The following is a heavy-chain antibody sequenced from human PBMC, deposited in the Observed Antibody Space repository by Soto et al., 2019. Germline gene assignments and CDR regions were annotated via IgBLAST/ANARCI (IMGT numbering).Heavy chain of an antibody. CDR2: LDAGNGNT. J-gene: IGHJ4*02. CDR1: GYTFTCCA. V-gene: IGHV1-3*01. D-gene: IGHD5-18*01. Sequence: QVQLVQSGAEVRKPGASVKVSCKASGYTFTCCAMHWVRQAPGQRLEWMGWLDAGNGNTKYSQKFQGRVSITRDTSASTVYMELSSLRSEDTAVYYCARGQSLYNYGVPGPFDSWGQGTLVTVSS. CDR3: ARGQSLYNYGVPGPFDS.